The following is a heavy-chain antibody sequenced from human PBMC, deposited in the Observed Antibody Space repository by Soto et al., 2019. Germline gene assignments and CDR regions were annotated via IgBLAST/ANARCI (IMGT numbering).Heavy chain of an antibody. CDR1: GFKFSDCW. J-gene: IGHJ4*02. Sequence: GGSLRLSCAASGFKFSDCWMSWVRQAPGKGLEWVGNIRHDTSEAHYADSVKGRFTITRDNIKNFLFLQMRDLRADDTASYYCARDGLLFSGPYRPSRFDYWGLGALVTASS. CDR3: ARDGLLFSGPYRPSRFDY. D-gene: IGHD3-16*02. V-gene: IGHV3-7*03. CDR2: IRHDTSEA.